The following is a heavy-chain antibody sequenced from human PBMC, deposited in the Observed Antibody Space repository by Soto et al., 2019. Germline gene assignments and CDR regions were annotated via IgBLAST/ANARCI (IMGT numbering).Heavy chain of an antibody. V-gene: IGHV5-51*01. D-gene: IGHD3-3*01. CDR2: IYPGDSDT. Sequence: GESLKISCKVSGYSFTSYWIGWVRQMPGKGLEWMGIIYPGDSDTRYSPSFQGQVTISADKSISTAYLQWSSLKASDTAMYYCARFYYDFWSGHHYYYGMDVWGQGTTVTVSS. CDR3: ARFYYDFWSGHHYYYGMDV. CDR1: GYSFTSYW. J-gene: IGHJ6*02.